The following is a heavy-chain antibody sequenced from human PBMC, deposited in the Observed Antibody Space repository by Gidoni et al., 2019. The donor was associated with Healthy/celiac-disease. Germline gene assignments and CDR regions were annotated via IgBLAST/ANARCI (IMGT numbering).Heavy chain of an antibody. CDR2: ISGSGGST. Sequence: EVQLVESGGGLVQPGGSLRLSCAASGFTFSSYAKSWVRQAPGKGLEWVSAISGSGGSTYDADSVKGRFTISRDNSKNTLYLQMNSLRAEDTAVYYCAKGKGNSGSYPNWGQGTLVTVSS. CDR1: GFTFSSYA. CDR3: AKGKGNSGSYPN. V-gene: IGHV3-23*04. J-gene: IGHJ4*02. D-gene: IGHD1-26*01.